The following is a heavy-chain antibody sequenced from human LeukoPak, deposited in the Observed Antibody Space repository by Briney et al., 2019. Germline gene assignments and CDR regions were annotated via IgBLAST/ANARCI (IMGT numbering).Heavy chain of an antibody. Sequence: GGSLRLSCAASGFTFSSYSMNWVRQAPGNGLEWVSSIGSRSAYTYYADSVKGRFTICRDNTKNSLYLQMNSLRAGDTAVCYCARGGLNFDAFDIWGQGTMVTVSS. CDR1: GFTFSSYS. D-gene: IGHD1-7*01. J-gene: IGHJ3*02. CDR2: IGSRSAYT. CDR3: ARGGLNFDAFDI. V-gene: IGHV3-21*01.